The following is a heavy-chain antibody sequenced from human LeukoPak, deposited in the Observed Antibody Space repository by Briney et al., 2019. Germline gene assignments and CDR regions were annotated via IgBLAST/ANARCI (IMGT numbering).Heavy chain of an antibody. Sequence: AASATVSFTTSGGTFGSYVISWVRQAPGQGLDWMGGILPIFGTADYAQKFQGRVTITADESTNTAYMELKSLTSEDTAVYYCARDRGGLDPWGQGTLVTVSS. CDR2: ILPIFGTA. V-gene: IGHV1-69*13. CDR1: GGTFGSYV. J-gene: IGHJ5*02. D-gene: IGHD4-23*01. CDR3: ARDRGGLDP.